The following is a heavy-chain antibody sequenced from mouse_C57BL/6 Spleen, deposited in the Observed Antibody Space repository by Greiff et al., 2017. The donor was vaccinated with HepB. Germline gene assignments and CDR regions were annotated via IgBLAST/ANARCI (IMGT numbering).Heavy chain of an antibody. CDR2: INPNNGGT. V-gene: IGHV1-26*01. Sequence: EVQLQQSGPELVKPGASVKISCKASGYTFTDYYMNWVKQSHGKSLEWIGDINPNNGGTSYNQKFKGKATLTVDKSSSTAYMELRSLTSEDSAVYYCARWGFGDYWGQGTSVTVSS. CDR1: GYTFTDYY. J-gene: IGHJ4*01. CDR3: ARWGFGDY.